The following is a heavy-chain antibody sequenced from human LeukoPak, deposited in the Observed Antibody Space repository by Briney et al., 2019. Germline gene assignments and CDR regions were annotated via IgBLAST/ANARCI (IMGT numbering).Heavy chain of an antibody. V-gene: IGHV3-64D*06. CDR1: GFTFSSYA. J-gene: IGHJ4*02. D-gene: IGHD5-12*01. CDR3: VKDARGYSGYDQGNY. Sequence: GGSLRLSCSASGFTFSSYAMHWVRQAPGKGLEYVSAISSNGGSTYYADSVKGRFTISRDKSKNTPYLQMSSLRAEDTAVYYCVKDARGYSGYDQGNYWGQGTLVTVSS. CDR2: ISSNGGST.